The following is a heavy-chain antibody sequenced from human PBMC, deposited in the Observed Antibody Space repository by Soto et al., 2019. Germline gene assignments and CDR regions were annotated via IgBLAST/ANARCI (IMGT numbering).Heavy chain of an antibody. Sequence: QVQPVQSGAEVKKPGASVKVSCKASGYTFTSYGIRWVRQAPGQGLEWMGWISAYNGNTNYAQKLQRRVTMTTGPSTGTGYMELRSLRSDDTAVYYCARHIVVAGMDVWGQGTTVTVSS. CDR3: ARHIVVAGMDV. D-gene: IGHD2-2*01. J-gene: IGHJ6*02. CDR2: ISAYNGNT. CDR1: GYTFTSYG. V-gene: IGHV1-18*01.